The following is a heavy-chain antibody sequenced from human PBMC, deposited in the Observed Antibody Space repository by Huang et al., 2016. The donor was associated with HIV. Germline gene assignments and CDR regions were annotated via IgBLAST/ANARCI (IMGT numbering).Heavy chain of an antibody. V-gene: IGHV4-34*01. CDR2: ITQSERT. CDR1: GDSLSGFF. CDR3: ARGRGTSWSFFDT. J-gene: IGHJ5*02. D-gene: IGHD2-2*01. Sequence: QVRLDQWGAGLLKPSETLTLTCAVYGDSLSGFFWSWIRQSPGRGLEWIGEITQSERTNYNPSLKSRVTIVIDTSKKQFALKLKSVTADDTSTYYCARGRGTSWSFFDTWGQGSFVTVSS.